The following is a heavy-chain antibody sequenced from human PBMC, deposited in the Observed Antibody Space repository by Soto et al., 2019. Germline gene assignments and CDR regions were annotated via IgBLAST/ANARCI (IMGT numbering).Heavy chain of an antibody. CDR2: IFSSGST. Sequence: SETLSLTCTVSGGSINTFYWSLVRQPAGKGLEWIGRIFSSGSTSFNPSLESRVAMSVDTSKNHFSLNLSSVTAADMAVYYCAREGSYSAYNFAHGIQLWSFDFWGQGALVTVSS. J-gene: IGHJ4*02. CDR1: GGSINTFY. CDR3: AREGSYSAYNFAHGIQLWSFDF. V-gene: IGHV4-4*07. D-gene: IGHD5-12*01.